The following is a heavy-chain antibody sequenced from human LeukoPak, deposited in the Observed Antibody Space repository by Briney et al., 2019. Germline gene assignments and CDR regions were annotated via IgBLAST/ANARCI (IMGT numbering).Heavy chain of an antibody. J-gene: IGHJ6*02. CDR2: IIPIFGTA. Sequence: GASVKVSCKASGGTFSSYAISWVRQAPGQGLEWMGGIIPIFGTANYAQKFQGRVTITADESTSTAYMELSSLRSEDAAVYYCARDRAPWELPHPDYYYGMDVWGQGTTVTVSS. D-gene: IGHD1-26*01. CDR1: GGTFSSYA. CDR3: ARDRAPWELPHPDYYYGMDV. V-gene: IGHV1-69*13.